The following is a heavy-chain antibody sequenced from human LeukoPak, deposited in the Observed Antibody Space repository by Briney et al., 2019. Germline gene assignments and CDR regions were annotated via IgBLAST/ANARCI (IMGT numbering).Heavy chain of an antibody. CDR1: GFTFSSYS. CDR2: ISSSSSYI. J-gene: IGHJ6*02. V-gene: IGHV3-21*01. D-gene: IGHD3-10*01. CDR3: ARVPPMAGHRFGYYGMDV. Sequence: GGSLRLSCAASGFTFSSYSMNWVRQAPGKGLEWVSSISSSSSYIYYADSVKGRFTISRDNSKNTLYLQMNSLRAEDTAVYYCARVPPMAGHRFGYYGMDVWGQGTTVTVSS.